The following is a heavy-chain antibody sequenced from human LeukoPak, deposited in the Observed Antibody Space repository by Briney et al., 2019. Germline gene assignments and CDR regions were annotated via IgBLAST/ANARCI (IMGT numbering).Heavy chain of an antibody. Sequence: GGSLRLSCAASGFTFSSYGMSWVRQAPGKGLEWVSGISGSGGFTYYADSVKGRFTISRDNSKNTLYLQMNSLRAEDTAVYYCAKDLGLVRSLGAFDIWGQGTMVTVSS. CDR2: ISGSGGFT. D-gene: IGHD3/OR15-3a*01. CDR3: AKDLGLVRSLGAFDI. CDR1: GFTFSSYG. V-gene: IGHV3-23*01. J-gene: IGHJ3*02.